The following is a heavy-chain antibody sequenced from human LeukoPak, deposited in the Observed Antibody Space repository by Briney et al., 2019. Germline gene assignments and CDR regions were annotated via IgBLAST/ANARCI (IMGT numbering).Heavy chain of an antibody. Sequence: GRSLRLSCAASVFTFSSFGMHWVRQAPGKGLEWVAVIWYDASNKYYADSVKGRFTISRDNSKNTLYLHMNSLRDDDTAVYYCVRGVGVSRFNYLDPWGQGTLVIVSS. CDR3: VRGVGVSRFNYLDP. CDR2: IWYDASNK. CDR1: VFTFSSFG. V-gene: IGHV3-33*01. J-gene: IGHJ5*02. D-gene: IGHD1-7*01.